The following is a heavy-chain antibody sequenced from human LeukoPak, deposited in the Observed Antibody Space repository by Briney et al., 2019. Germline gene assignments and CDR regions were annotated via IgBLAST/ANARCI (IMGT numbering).Heavy chain of an antibody. CDR3: ARSSSGYDSSGGY. CDR1: GFTFSDYY. V-gene: IGHV3-11*04. J-gene: IGHJ4*02. Sequence: GGSLRLSCAASGFTFSDYYMSWIRQAPGEGLEWFSYISSSGSTIYYADSVKGRFTMSRDNAKNSLYLQMNSLRAEDTAVYYCARSSSGYDSSGGYWGQGTLVTVSS. D-gene: IGHD3-22*01. CDR2: ISSSGSTI.